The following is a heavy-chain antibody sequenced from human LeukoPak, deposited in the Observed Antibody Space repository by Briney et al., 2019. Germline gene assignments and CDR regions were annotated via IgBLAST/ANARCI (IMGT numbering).Heavy chain of an antibody. CDR2: ISSSSSYI. V-gene: IGHV3-21*01. CDR1: GFTFSSYS. D-gene: IGHD3-3*01. Sequence: PGGSLRLSCAASGFTFSSYSMNWVRQAPGKGLEWASSISSSSSYIYYADSVKGRFTISRDNAKNSLYLQMNSLRAEDTAVYYCASTTDYGFWSGYYTFDYWGQGTLVTVSS. J-gene: IGHJ4*02. CDR3: ASTTDYGFWSGYYTFDY.